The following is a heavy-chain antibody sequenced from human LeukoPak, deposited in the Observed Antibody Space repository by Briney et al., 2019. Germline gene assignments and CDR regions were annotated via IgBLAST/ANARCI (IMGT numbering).Heavy chain of an antibody. V-gene: IGHV4-61*09. J-gene: IGHJ4*02. Sequence: SQTPSLTCTVSGGSISSGHYYWNWIRQPAGKGLEWIGHIYTSGSTNYNPSLKSRVTISADTSKNQFSLKLSSVTAADTAVYYCASGGYFGSGSYYLGLDYWGQGTLVTVSS. CDR2: IYTSGST. D-gene: IGHD3-10*01. CDR3: ASGGYFGSGSYYLGLDY. CDR1: GGSISSGHYY.